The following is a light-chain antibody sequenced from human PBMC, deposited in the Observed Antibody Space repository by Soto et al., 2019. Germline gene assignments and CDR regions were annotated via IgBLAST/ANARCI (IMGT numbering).Light chain of an antibody. V-gene: IGKV3-11*01. J-gene: IGKJ3*01. CDR2: DAS. CDR1: QSVSSN. Sequence: EIVMTQSPVTLSVSPGERATLSCRASQSVSSNLAWYQQKPGLAPRLLIYDASSRATGIPDRFSGSGSGTDFSLTISSLEPEDFGVYYCQQRSNWVFGPGTKVDIK. CDR3: QQRSNWV.